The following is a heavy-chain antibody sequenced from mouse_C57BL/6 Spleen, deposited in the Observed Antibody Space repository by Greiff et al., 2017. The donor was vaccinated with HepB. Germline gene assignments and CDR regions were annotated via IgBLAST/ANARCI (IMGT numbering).Heavy chain of an antibody. J-gene: IGHJ3*01. CDR3: ARGDPLYRFAY. Sequence: VQLQQPGAELVRPGSSVKLSCKASGYTFTSYWMHWVKQRPIQGLEWIGNIDPSDSETHYNQKFKDKATLTVDKSSSTAYMQLSSLTSEDSAVYYCARGDPLYRFAYWGQGTLVTVSA. CDR2: IDPSDSET. CDR1: GYTFTSYW. V-gene: IGHV1-52*01. D-gene: IGHD1-3*01.